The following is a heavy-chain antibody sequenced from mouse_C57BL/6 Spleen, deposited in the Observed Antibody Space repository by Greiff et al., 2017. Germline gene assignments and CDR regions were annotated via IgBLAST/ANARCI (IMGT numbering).Heavy chain of an antibody. CDR3: SRDNLDAYDY. Sequence: VQLQQSGPVLVKPGASVKISCKASGYSFTDYNLNWVKQSNGTSLEWIGVINPNYGTTSSNQKFKGKATMTVDQSSSTAYMQLNSLTSEDSAVYYCSRDNLDAYDYWGQGTSVTVSS. J-gene: IGHJ4*01. CDR2: INPNYGTT. D-gene: IGHD6-5*01. CDR1: GYSFTDYN. V-gene: IGHV1-39*01.